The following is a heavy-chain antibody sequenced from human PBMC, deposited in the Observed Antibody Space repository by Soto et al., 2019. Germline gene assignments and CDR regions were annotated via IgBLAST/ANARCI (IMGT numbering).Heavy chain of an antibody. Sequence: EGQLVESGGGLVQPGGSLKLSCAASGFAFSDSAMHWVRQASGKGLEWIGRIRGKRGNDGTAYAASVKGRFTISRDDSKPTTYLQTNSLKIEETAVYYSTQRRDWTAVAAIHYWGQGTLVTVSS. CDR3: TQRRDWTAVAAIHY. CDR1: GFAFSDSA. V-gene: IGHV3-73*02. CDR2: IRGKRGNDGT. D-gene: IGHD5-18*01. J-gene: IGHJ4*02.